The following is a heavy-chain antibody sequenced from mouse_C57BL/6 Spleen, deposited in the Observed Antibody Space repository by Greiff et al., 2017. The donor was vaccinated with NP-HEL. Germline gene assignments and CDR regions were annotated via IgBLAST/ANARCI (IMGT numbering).Heavy chain of an antibody. CDR1: GFTFSSYG. D-gene: IGHD1-2*01. J-gene: IGHJ3*01. V-gene: IGHV5-6*01. Sequence: DVQLVESGGDLVKPGGSLKLSCAASGFTFSSYGMSWVRQTPDKRLEWVATISSGGSYTYYPDSVKGRFTISRDNAKNTLYLQMSSLKSEDTAMYYCASITEGFAYWGQGTLVTVSA. CDR2: ISSGGSYT. CDR3: ASITEGFAY.